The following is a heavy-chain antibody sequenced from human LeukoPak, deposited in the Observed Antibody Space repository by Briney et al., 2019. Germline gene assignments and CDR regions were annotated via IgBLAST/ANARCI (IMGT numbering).Heavy chain of an antibody. D-gene: IGHD6-6*01. Sequence: GGSLRLSCAASGFTFSSSWMHWVRQAAGKGLVWVSRINNDGSSTGYADSVKGRFTISRDNAKNTLYLQMNSLRAEDTAVYYCARVSSSGSVYWGQGTLATVSS. CDR3: ARVSSSGSVY. CDR2: INNDGSST. CDR1: GFTFSSSW. J-gene: IGHJ4*02. V-gene: IGHV3-74*01.